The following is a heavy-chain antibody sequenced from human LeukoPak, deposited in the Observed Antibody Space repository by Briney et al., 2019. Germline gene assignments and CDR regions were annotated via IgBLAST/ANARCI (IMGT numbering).Heavy chain of an antibody. D-gene: IGHD3-10*01. V-gene: IGHV1-18*01. CDR1: GYTFTSYG. J-gene: IGHJ3*02. CDR3: ARVGSITMVRGVIRDAFDI. Sequence: GASVKVSCKASGYTFTSYGISWLRQAPGQGLEWMGWISAYNGNTNYAQKLQGRVTMTTDTSTSTAYMELRSLRSDDTAVYYCARVGSITMVRGVIRDAFDIWGQGTMVTVSS. CDR2: ISAYNGNT.